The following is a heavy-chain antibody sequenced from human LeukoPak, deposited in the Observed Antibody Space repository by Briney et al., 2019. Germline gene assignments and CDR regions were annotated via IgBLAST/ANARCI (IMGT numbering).Heavy chain of an antibody. CDR1: GGTFSSYA. V-gene: IGHV1-69*04. Sequence: SVKVSCKASGGTFSSYAISWVRQAPGQGLEWMGRIIPILGIANYAQKFQGRVTITADKSTSTAYMELSGLRSEDTAVYYCARDSPYYYDSSGYAFDIWGQGTMVTVSS. CDR3: ARDSPYYYDSSGYAFDI. CDR2: IIPILGIA. D-gene: IGHD3-22*01. J-gene: IGHJ3*02.